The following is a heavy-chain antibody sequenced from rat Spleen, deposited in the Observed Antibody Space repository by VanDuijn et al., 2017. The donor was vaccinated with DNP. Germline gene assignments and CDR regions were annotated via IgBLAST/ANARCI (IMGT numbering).Heavy chain of an antibody. Sequence: EVQLLESGGGLVQPGRSMKLSCAASGFTFSTFPMSWVRQAPKRGLDWVATIVYDGSGAYYGDSVTGRITISRDNAKRTLYLQMDSLTSEDTATYYCTTLGSISSRSTGVMDVWGQGTLVTVSS. D-gene: IGHD1-2*01. CDR2: IVYDGSGA. V-gene: IGHV5-46*01. J-gene: IGHJ4*01. CDR3: TTLGSISSRSTGVMDV. CDR1: GFTFSTFP.